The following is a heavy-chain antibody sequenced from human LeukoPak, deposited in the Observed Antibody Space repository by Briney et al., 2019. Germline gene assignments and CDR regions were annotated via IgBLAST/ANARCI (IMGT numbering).Heavy chain of an antibody. J-gene: IGHJ4*02. CDR2: ISAYNGNT. V-gene: IGHV1-18*01. Sequence: ASVKVSCKASGYTFSSYGISWVRQAPGQGLEWMGWISAYNGNTNYAQKLQGRVTMTTDTSTSTAYMELRSLRSDDTAVYYCARGAAVAGTVPSDYWGQGTLVTVSS. CDR1: GYTFSSYG. D-gene: IGHD6-19*01. CDR3: ARGAAVAGTVPSDY.